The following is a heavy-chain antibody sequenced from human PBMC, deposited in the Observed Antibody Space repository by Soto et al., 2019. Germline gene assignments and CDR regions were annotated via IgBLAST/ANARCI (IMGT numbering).Heavy chain of an antibody. CDR1: GFTFSSYG. CDR3: AREADSDYYDSSGYSALFGY. V-gene: IGHV3-33*01. J-gene: IGHJ4*02. CDR2: IWYDGSNK. Sequence: QVQLGESGGGVVQPGRSLRLSCAASGFTFSSYGMHWVRQAPGKGLEWVAVIWYDGSNKYYADSVKGRFTISRDNSKNTLYLQMNSLRAEVTAVYYCAREADSDYYDSSGYSALFGYWGQGTLVTVSS. D-gene: IGHD3-22*01.